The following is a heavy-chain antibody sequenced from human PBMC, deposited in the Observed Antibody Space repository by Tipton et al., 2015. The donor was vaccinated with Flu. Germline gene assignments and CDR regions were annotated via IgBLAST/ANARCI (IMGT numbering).Heavy chain of an antibody. CDR2: IYISGNT. CDR1: GAPINNFY. Sequence: GSLRLSCTVSGAPINNFYWSWIRQSAGKGLEWIGRIYISGNTNYNPSLRSRVTISVDTSKNQISLNLRSVTAGDTAVYYCASGSGDFDHWGQGTLVTVSS. J-gene: IGHJ4*02. D-gene: IGHD3-10*01. CDR3: ASGSGDFDH. V-gene: IGHV4-4*07.